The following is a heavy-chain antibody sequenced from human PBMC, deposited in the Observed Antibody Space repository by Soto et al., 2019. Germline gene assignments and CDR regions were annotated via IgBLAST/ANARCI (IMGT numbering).Heavy chain of an antibody. CDR3: VRGGLWAYYMDV. CDR1: GFTFTTYW. D-gene: IGHD2-21*01. CDR2: IKFDESTT. J-gene: IGHJ6*03. Sequence: GGSLRLSCAASGFTFTTYWMHWVRQAPGKGLAWVSRIKFDESTTNYADSVKGRFTNSRDNAKNTVFLQMNGLGAEDTAVYYCVRGGLWAYYMDVWGKGTTVTVSS. V-gene: IGHV3-74*01.